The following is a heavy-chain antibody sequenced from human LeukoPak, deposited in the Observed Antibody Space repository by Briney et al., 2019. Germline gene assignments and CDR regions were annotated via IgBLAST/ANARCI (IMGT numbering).Heavy chain of an antibody. V-gene: IGHV3-23*01. CDR1: GFTFSSYG. CDR2: ISGSGGST. D-gene: IGHD3-22*01. CDR3: AKVSRYYDSSGPVDY. J-gene: IGHJ4*02. Sequence: PGGSLRLSCAASGFTFSSYGIHWVRQAPGKGLEWVSGISGSGGSTYYADSVKGRFTISRDNSKNTLYLQMNSLRAEDTAVYYCAKVSRYYDSSGPVDYWGQGTLVTVSS.